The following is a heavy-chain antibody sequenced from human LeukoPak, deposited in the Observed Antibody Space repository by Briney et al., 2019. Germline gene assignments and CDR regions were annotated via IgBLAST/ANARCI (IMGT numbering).Heavy chain of an antibody. Sequence: GGSLRLSCAASGFTFSSYWMSWVRQAPGKGLEWVANIKQDGSEKYYVDSVKGRFTISRDNAKNSLYLQMDSLRAEDTAVYYCARDLRGYTARTGPFDYWGQGTLVTVSS. V-gene: IGHV3-7*01. CDR3: ARDLRGYTARTGPFDY. CDR2: IKQDGSEK. D-gene: IGHD6-13*01. J-gene: IGHJ4*02. CDR1: GFTFSSYW.